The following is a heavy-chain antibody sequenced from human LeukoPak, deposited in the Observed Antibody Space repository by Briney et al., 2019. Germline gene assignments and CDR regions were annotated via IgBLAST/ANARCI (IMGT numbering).Heavy chain of an antibody. CDR3: AVGLGWYSPPQYFDY. J-gene: IGHJ4*02. Sequence: GESLKISCRGSGYSFTSYWIGWVRQMPGKGLEWMGIIYPGDSDTRYSPSFQGQVTISADKSISTAYLQWSSLKASDTAMYYCAVGLGWYSPPQYFDYWGQGTLVTVSS. CDR1: GYSFTSYW. CDR2: IYPGDSDT. D-gene: IGHD6-19*01. V-gene: IGHV5-51*01.